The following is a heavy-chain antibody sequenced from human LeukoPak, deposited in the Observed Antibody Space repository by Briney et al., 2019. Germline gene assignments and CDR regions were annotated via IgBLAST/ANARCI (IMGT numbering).Heavy chain of an antibody. J-gene: IGHJ5*02. V-gene: IGHV1-69*01. CDR2: IIPMFGTA. Sequence: SVKVSCKASGGTFINYAISWVRQAPGQGLEWMGGIIPMFGTANYAQKYQGRVTITADESTSTAHIELSSLRSEDTAMYYCALGSRGVMTDWFDPWGQGTLVTVSS. CDR3: ALGSRGVMTDWFDP. D-gene: IGHD3-10*01. CDR1: GGTFINYA.